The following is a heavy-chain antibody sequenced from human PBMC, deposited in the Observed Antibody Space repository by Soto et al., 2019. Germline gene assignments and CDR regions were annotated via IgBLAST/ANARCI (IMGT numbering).Heavy chain of an antibody. V-gene: IGHV4-39*01. CDR1: GGSISSSSYY. D-gene: IGHD5-18*01. J-gene: IGHJ4*02. CDR2: IYYSGST. Sequence: PSETLSLTCTVSGGSISSSSYYWGWIRQPPGKGLEWIGSIYYSGSTYYNPSLKSRVTISVDTSKNQFSLKLSSVTAADTAVYYCARQAGPRIQLWLLDYWGQGTLVTVSS. CDR3: ARQAGPRIQLWLLDY.